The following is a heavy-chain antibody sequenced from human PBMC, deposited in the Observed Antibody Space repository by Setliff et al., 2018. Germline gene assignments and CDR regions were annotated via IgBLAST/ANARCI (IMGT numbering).Heavy chain of an antibody. V-gene: IGHV1-69*05. CDR3: AREGVHTWSSTDYHYYMDV. J-gene: IGHJ6*03. CDR1: GGTFTNYG. Sequence: ASVKVSCKASGGTFTNYGVSWVRQAPGQGLEWMGGTIPLFGTTDYAQKFHGRVTIITDESTSTAYMELSSLTSDDTAVYYCAREGVHTWSSTDYHYYMDVWGRGTTVTVSS. D-gene: IGHD2-21*01. CDR2: TIPLFGTT.